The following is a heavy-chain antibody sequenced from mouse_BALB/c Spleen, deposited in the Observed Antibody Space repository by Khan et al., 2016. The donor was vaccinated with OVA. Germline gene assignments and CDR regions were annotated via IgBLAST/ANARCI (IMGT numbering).Heavy chain of an antibody. Sequence: QVQLKESGPGLVAPSQSLSITCTVSGFSLTSYDISWIRQPPGKGLEWLGVIWTGGGTNYNYAFMSRLSISKDNSKSQVFLKMNSLQTDDTAIYYCVRSGHYYGSFYWYFDVWGAGTTVTVSS. CDR3: VRSGHYYGSFYWYFDV. J-gene: IGHJ1*01. CDR2: IWTGGGT. CDR1: GFSLTSYD. D-gene: IGHD1-1*01. V-gene: IGHV2-9-2*01.